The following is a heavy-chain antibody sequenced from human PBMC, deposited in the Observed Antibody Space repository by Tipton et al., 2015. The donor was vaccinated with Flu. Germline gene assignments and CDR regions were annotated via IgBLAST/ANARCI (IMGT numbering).Heavy chain of an antibody. CDR2: ISSGSSYI. V-gene: IGHV3-21*01. CDR3: ASGNSNVDY. CDR1: GFTFRVYT. Sequence: SLRLSCAASGFTFRVYTMNWVRQAPGKGLKWVSSISSGSSYIYYADSVKGRFTISRDDAKNSLYLQMNSLRAEDTAVYYCASGNSNVDYWGQGTLVTVSS. J-gene: IGHJ4*02. D-gene: IGHD3-10*01.